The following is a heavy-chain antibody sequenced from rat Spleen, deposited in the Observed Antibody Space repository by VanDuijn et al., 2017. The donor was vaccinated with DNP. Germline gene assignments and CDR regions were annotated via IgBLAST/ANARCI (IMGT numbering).Heavy chain of an antibody. D-gene: IGHD1-4*01. CDR1: GYTFTSYY. V-gene: IGHV1-43*01. CDR2: INTGSGGT. Sequence: QVQLQQSGAELAKPGSSVKISCTASGYTFTSYYIGWIKQTTGQGLEYIGYINTGSGGTNYNEKFRGKATLTVDTSSNTAFMQLSSLTPDDSAVYYCARRRLPYWYFDFWGPGTMVTVSS. CDR3: ARRRLPYWYFDF. J-gene: IGHJ1*01.